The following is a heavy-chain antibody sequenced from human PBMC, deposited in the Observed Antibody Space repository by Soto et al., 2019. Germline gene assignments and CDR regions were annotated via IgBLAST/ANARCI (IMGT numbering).Heavy chain of an antibody. CDR1: GYTFTSYG. D-gene: IGHD1-26*01. V-gene: IGHV1-18*01. Sequence: QVQLVQSGAEVKKPGASVKVSWKASGYTFTSYGISWVRQAPGQGLEWMGWISGHNGNTKYAQKLQGRITMTTDTSTSTAYMELRSLRSDDTAVYYCARDAAVGLFDYWGQGTLVTVSS. CDR2: ISGHNGNT. CDR3: ARDAAVGLFDY. J-gene: IGHJ4*02.